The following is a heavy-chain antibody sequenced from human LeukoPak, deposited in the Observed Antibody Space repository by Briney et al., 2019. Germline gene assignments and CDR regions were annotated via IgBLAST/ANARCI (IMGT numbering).Heavy chain of an antibody. J-gene: IGHJ4*02. V-gene: IGHV3-23*01. Sequence: PGGSLRLSCAASGFTFSSYSMNWVRQAPGKGLEWVSAISGSGGSTYYADSVKGRFTISRDNSKNTLYLQMNSLRAEDTAVYYCAKSSSHYDFWSGIDYWGQGTLVTVSS. CDR2: ISGSGGST. CDR3: AKSSSHYDFWSGIDY. CDR1: GFTFSSYS. D-gene: IGHD3-3*01.